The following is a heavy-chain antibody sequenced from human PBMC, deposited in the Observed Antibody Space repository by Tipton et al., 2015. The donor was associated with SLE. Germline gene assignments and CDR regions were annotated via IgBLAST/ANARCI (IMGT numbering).Heavy chain of an antibody. D-gene: IGHD2-15*01. CDR2: IYYSGIT. CDR1: GFTFSSYA. CDR3: ARISENSRYFNA. V-gene: IGHV4-59*01. J-gene: IGHJ5*02. Sequence: LRLSCAASGFTFSSYAMSWVRQAPGKGLEWIAYIYYSGITHYNPSLKSRVTISTDTSKNQFSLRLTSVTPADTAVYYCARISENSRYFNAWGQGTLVTVAS.